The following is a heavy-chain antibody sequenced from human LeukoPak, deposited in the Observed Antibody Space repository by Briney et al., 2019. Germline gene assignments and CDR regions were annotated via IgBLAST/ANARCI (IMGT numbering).Heavy chain of an antibody. V-gene: IGHV3-7*01. CDR2: ISLDGSEK. D-gene: IGHD5-12*01. CDR1: GFTFSSYE. J-gene: IGHJ4*02. CDR3: ARGITSGPRRYDVRNFDY. Sequence: PGGSLRLSCAASGFTFSSYEMNWVRQAPGKGLEWVANISLDGSEKYYVDSVRGRFTISRDNAKNSLYLQMSSLRVEDTAVYHCARGITSGPRRYDVRNFDYWGQGTPVTASS.